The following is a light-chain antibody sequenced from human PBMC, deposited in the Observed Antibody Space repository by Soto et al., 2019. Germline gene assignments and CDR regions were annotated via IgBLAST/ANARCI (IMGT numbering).Light chain of an antibody. J-gene: IGKJ4*01. CDR1: QGISSW. V-gene: IGKV1-12*01. CDR3: QQANSFPLT. CDR2: GAS. Sequence: DIQMTQSPSSVSASVGDRVTISCRASQGISSWLSLYQQKPGKAPKLLIYGASSLQSGVPSRFSGSASGSDFTLTISSLQPEDFATYYCQQANSFPLTFGGGNKVEIK.